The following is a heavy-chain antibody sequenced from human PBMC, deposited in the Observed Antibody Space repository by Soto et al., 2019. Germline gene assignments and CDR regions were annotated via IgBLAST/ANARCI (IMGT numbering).Heavy chain of an antibody. Sequence: QVQLQDSGPGQVQPSQTLSLTCTVSGGSIRSGGYYWGWIRQHPEKGLEWIGYIHYSGTTHYNPSLRIRPTISVVTSKNTSSLTLTTMTVSYTAIYYCARGRVGLLEPIDPFDLWGPGKMVNV. CDR1: GGSIRSGGYY. V-gene: IGHV4-31*03. CDR3: ARGRVGLLEPIDPFDL. J-gene: IGHJ3*01. D-gene: IGHD1-1*01. CDR2: IHYSGTT.